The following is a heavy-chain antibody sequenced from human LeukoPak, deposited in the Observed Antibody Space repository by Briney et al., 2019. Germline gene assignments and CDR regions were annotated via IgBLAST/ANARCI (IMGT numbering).Heavy chain of an antibody. CDR2: IYHSGST. D-gene: IGHD7-27*01. V-gene: IGHV4-38-2*01. CDR1: GYSISSGYY. J-gene: IGHJ4*02. CDR3: ARLITGEIPRVDY. Sequence: SETLSLTCAVSGYSISSGYYWGWIRQPPGKGLEWIGSIYHSGSTYYNPSLKSRVTISVDTSKHQFSLKLSSVTAADTAVYYCARLITGEIPRVDYWGQGTLVTVSS.